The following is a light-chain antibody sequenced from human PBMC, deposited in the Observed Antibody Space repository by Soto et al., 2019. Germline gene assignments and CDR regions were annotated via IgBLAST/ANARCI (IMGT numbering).Light chain of an antibody. CDR3: QQRSNCPQALT. V-gene: IGKV3-11*01. J-gene: IGKJ4*01. CDR2: DAS. Sequence: EIVLTQSPATLSLSPGERATLSCRASQSVSSYLAWYQQKPGQAPRLLIYDASNRATGIPARFSGSGSGTDFTLTISSLEPEDCALYYCQQRSNCPQALTFGGGTKVEIK. CDR1: QSVSSY.